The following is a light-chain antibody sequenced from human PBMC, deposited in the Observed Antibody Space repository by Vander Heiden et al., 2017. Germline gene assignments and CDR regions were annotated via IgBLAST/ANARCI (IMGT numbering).Light chain of an antibody. V-gene: IGKV1-8*01. CDR2: AAS. CDR3: EQYESYRRT. J-gene: IGKJ4*01. CDR1: QGISSY. Sequence: AIRITQSPSSLSASTGDRVTITCRASQGISSYLAWYQQKPGKAPKLLIYAASTVQSGVPSRFSGNGSGTDFTLTVSCRQCEDFATYYCEQYESYRRTFGGGTKVEIK.